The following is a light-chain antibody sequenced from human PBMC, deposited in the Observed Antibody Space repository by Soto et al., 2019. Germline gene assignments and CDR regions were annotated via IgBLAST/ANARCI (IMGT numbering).Light chain of an antibody. CDR2: GAS. J-gene: IGKJ2*01. CDR1: QSVSSN. Sequence: EIVMTQSPATLSVSPGERATLSCRASQSVSSNLAWYQQKPGQAPRLLIYGASTRATGIPARFSGSGSGTEFTLTISSLQSEDVAVYYCQQYYNWPPYTFGQGTKLEI. V-gene: IGKV3-15*01. CDR3: QQYYNWPPYT.